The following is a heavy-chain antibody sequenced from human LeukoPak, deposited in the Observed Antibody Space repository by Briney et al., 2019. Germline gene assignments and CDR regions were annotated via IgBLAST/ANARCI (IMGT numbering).Heavy chain of an antibody. D-gene: IGHD6-19*01. CDR1: GFTFSSYW. CDR2: VNSDGSST. J-gene: IGHJ4*02. V-gene: IGHV3-74*01. Sequence: GGSLRLSCAASGFTFSSYWKHWVRQAPGKGLVWVSRVNSDGSSTTYADSVKGRFTISRDNAKNTLYLQMNSLRAEDTAVYYCARGSTQYSSGWYGLDYWGQGTLVTDSS. CDR3: ARGSTQYSSGWYGLDY.